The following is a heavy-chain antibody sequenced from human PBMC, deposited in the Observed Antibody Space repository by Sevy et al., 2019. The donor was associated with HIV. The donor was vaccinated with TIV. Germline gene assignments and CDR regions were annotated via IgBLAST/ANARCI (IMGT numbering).Heavy chain of an antibody. J-gene: IGHJ6*02. Sequence: SETLSLTCTVSAGSISPYYWNWIRQPPGKGLEWIGYIYYSGSTNYNPSLRSRITISVDTSKTQFSLRLSSVTAADTAAYLFARGGGFSDEGMDVWGQGTTVTVSS. CDR2: IYYSGST. CDR1: AGSISPYY. CDR3: ARGGGFSDEGMDV. V-gene: IGHV4-59*01. D-gene: IGHD1-26*01.